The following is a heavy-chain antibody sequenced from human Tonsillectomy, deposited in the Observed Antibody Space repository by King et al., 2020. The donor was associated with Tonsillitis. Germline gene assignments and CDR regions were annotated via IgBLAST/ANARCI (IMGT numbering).Heavy chain of an antibody. J-gene: IGHJ4*02. D-gene: IGHD1-26*01. CDR3: AKVAEVGATTGVDY. CDR1: GFTFDDYA. Sequence: VQLVESGGGLVQPGRSLRLSCAASGFTFDDYAMHWVRQAPGKGLEWVSGISWDSGILVFADSVKGRLTISRDNAKNSLHLQMNSLRAEDTALYYCAKVAEVGATTGVDYWGQGTLVTVSS. CDR2: ISWDSGIL. V-gene: IGHV3-9*01.